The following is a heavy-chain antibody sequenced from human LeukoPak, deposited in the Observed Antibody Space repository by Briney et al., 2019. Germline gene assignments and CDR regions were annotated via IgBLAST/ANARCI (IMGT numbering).Heavy chain of an antibody. CDR2: ISSSSSYI. CDR3: ARCWYGSGGYYRYFDY. J-gene: IGHJ4*02. D-gene: IGHD3-10*01. CDR1: GFTFSSYS. Sequence: PGGSLRLSCAASGFTFSSYSMNWVRQAPGKGLEWVSSISSSSSYIYYADSVKGRFTISRDNAKNSLYLQMNSLRAEDTAVYCCARCWYGSGGYYRYFDYWGQGTLVTVSS. V-gene: IGHV3-21*01.